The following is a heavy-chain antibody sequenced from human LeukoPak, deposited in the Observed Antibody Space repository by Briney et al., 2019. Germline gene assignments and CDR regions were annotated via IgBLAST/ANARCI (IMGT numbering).Heavy chain of an antibody. CDR3: ARASMVRAVR. V-gene: IGHV4-34*01. CDR1: GGSFSGYY. CDR2: INHSGST. D-gene: IGHD3-10*01. Sequence: SETLSLTCAVYGGSFSGYYWSWIRQPPGKGLEWIEEINHSGSTNYNPSLKSRVTISVDTSKNQFSLKLSSVTAADTAVYYCARASMVRAVRWGQGTLVTVSS. J-gene: IGHJ4*02.